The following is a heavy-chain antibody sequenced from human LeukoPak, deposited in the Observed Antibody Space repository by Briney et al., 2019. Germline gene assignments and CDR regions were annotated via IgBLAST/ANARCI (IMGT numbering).Heavy chain of an antibody. Sequence: SETLSLTCTVSGGSISSYYWSWIRQPPGKGLEWIGYIYYSGNTNCNPSLKSRVTISVDTSKNQFSLKLSSVTATDTAVYYCARHPTIVGAADYYGMDVWGQGTTVTVSS. D-gene: IGHD1-26*01. J-gene: IGHJ6*02. CDR2: IYYSGNT. CDR3: ARHPTIVGAADYYGMDV. CDR1: GGSISSYY. V-gene: IGHV4-59*08.